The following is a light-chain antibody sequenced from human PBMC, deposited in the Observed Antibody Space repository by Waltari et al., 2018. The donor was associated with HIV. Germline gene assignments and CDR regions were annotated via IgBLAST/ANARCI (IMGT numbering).Light chain of an antibody. Sequence: QSVLTQPPSVSGAPGQRVTISCTGGSSNIGADYDVHWCQQIPGTAPKLLISGNKNRPSGVPDRFSASKSGASASLAITGLQAEDKADYFCQSYDRSLSASVVFGGGTKLTVL. CDR1: SSNIGADYD. V-gene: IGLV1-40*01. J-gene: IGLJ2*01. CDR3: QSYDRSLSASVV. CDR2: GNK.